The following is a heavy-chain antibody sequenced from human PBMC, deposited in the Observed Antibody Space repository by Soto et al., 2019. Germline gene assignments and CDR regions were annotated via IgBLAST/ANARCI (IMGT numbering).Heavy chain of an antibody. CDR3: AKYDFWSGYSMDV. V-gene: IGHV3-30*18. D-gene: IGHD3-3*01. J-gene: IGHJ6*02. CDR2: ILYDGSNQ. Sequence: GGSLRLSCAASGFTFSSYGMHWVRRAPGKGLEWVAVILYDGSNQYYADSVKGRFTISRDKSNNTLLLQMNSLTTEDTAVYYCAKYDFWSGYSMDVWGQGTTVTVSS. CDR1: GFTFSSYG.